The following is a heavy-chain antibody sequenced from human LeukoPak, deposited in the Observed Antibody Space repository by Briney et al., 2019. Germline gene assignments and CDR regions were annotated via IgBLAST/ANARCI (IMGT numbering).Heavy chain of an antibody. V-gene: IGHV3-30-3*01. Sequence: PGGSLRLSCAASGFTFSSYAMHWVRQAPGKGLEWVAVISYDGSNKYYADSVKGRFTISRDNSKNTLYLQMNSLRAEDTAVYYCALRTGSSWAGGAFDIWGQGTMVTVSS. CDR1: GFTFSSYA. CDR2: ISYDGSNK. CDR3: ALRTGSSWAGGAFDI. J-gene: IGHJ3*02. D-gene: IGHD6-13*01.